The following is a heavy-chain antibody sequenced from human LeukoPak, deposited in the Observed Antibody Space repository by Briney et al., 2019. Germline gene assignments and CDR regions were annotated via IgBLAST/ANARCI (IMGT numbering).Heavy chain of an antibody. D-gene: IGHD3-22*01. CDR3: VRDGYYDSSGYYYAYYFDY. CDR2: ISVGGRAM. J-gene: IGHJ4*02. CDR1: GFTFSNYE. Sequence: PGGSLRLSCTVSGFTFSNYEMNWVRQAPGKGLEWISYISVGGRAMYYADSVKGRFTISRDNAKNSLYLQIHSLRVEDTAVYFCVRDGYYDSSGYYYAYYFDYWGQGTLVTVSS. V-gene: IGHV3-48*03.